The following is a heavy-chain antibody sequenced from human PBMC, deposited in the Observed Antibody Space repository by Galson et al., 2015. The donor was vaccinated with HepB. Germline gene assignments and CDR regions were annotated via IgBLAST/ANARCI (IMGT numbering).Heavy chain of an antibody. D-gene: IGHD1-26*01. V-gene: IGHV3-11*06. CDR2: ISSSSSYT. Sequence: SLRLSCAASGFTFSDYYMSWIRQAPGKGLEWVSYISSSSSYTNYADSVKGRFTISRDNAKNSLYLQMNSLRAEDTAVYYCAAEWELRGSVDYWGQGTLVTVSS. CDR3: AAEWELRGSVDY. CDR1: GFTFSDYY. J-gene: IGHJ4*02.